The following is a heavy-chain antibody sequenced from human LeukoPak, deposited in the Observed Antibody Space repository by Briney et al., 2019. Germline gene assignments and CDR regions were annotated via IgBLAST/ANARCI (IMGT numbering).Heavy chain of an antibody. CDR3: ARVMNYYDSSGHDAFDI. D-gene: IGHD3-22*01. J-gene: IGHJ3*02. CDR1: GYTFTGYY. Sequence: ASVKVSCKASGYTFTGYYMHWVRQAPGQGLEWMGWINPNSGGTNYAQKFQGRVTMTRDTSISTAYMELSRLRSDDTAVYYCARVMNYYDSSGHDAFDIWGQGTMVTVSS. V-gene: IGHV1-2*02. CDR2: INPNSGGT.